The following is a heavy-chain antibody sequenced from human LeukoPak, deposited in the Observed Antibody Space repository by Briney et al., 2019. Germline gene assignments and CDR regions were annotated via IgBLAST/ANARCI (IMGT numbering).Heavy chain of an antibody. CDR2: IKQDGSEK. Sequence: GGSLRLSCAASGFTFSSYWMSWVRQAPGKGLEWVANIKQDGSEKYYVDSVKGRFTISRDNSKDTLYLQMNSLKIEDTATYYCARVRRYSQYESSGYYADSWGQGTLVTVSS. CDR3: ARVRRYSQYESSGYYADS. V-gene: IGHV3-7*01. J-gene: IGHJ5*01. CDR1: GFTFSSYW. D-gene: IGHD3-22*01.